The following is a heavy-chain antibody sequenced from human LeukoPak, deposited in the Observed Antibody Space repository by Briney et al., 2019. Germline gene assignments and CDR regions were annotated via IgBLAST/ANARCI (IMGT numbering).Heavy chain of an antibody. D-gene: IGHD6-19*01. Sequence: SGGSLRLSCAASGFTFSSYAMSWVRQAPGKGLEWVSAISGSGGSTYYADSVKGRFTISRDNSKNTLYLHMNSLRVEDTAVYYCARSNGWYLDYWGQGTLVTVSS. J-gene: IGHJ4*02. CDR1: GFTFSSYA. CDR2: ISGSGGST. V-gene: IGHV3-23*01. CDR3: ARSNGWYLDY.